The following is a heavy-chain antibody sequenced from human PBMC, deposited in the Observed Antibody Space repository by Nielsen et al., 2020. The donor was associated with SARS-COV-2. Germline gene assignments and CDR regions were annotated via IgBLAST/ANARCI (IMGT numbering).Heavy chain of an antibody. CDR1: GFTFSSYG. J-gene: IGHJ4*02. V-gene: IGHV3-33*01. Sequence: GGSLRLSCAASGFTFSSYGMHWVRQAPGKGLEWVAVIWYDGSNKYYADSVKGRFTISRDNSKNTLYLQMNSLRAEDTAVYYCASHPLSPLAVRIDYWGQGTLVTVSS. CDR3: ASHPLSPLAVRIDY. D-gene: IGHD6-19*01. CDR2: IWYDGSNK.